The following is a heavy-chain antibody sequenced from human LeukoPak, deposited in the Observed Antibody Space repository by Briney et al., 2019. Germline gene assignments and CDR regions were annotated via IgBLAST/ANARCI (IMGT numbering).Heavy chain of an antibody. Sequence: ASVKVSCKASGYTFTSYGISWVRQAPGQGLEWMGRISAYNGNTNYAQKLQGRVTMTIDTSTSTAYMELRSLRSDDTAVYYCARGLVLGYCSGGSCYLYWGQGTLVTVSS. J-gene: IGHJ4*02. CDR2: ISAYNGNT. CDR1: GYTFTSYG. CDR3: ARGLVLGYCSGGSCYLY. D-gene: IGHD2-15*01. V-gene: IGHV1-18*01.